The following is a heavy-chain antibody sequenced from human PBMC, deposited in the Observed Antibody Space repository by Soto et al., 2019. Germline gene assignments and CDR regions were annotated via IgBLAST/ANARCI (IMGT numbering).Heavy chain of an antibody. V-gene: IGHV6-1*01. CDR1: GDSVSSSTVT. CDR2: TYYRSKWYN. D-gene: IGHD1-26*01. J-gene: IGHJ5*01. CDR3: VRLIGNSWLDF. Sequence: PSQTFSLTCAISGDSVSSSTVTWNWIRQSPSRGLEWLGRTYYRSKWYNDYAESVKSRITINPDTSKNQFSLRLNSVTPEDAAVYYCVRLIGNSWLDFWGQGTLVTVSS.